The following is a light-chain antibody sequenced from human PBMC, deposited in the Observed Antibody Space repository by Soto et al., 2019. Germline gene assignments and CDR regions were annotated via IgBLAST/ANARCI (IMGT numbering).Light chain of an antibody. V-gene: IGKV3-11*01. Sequence: DIVLTQSPATLSLSPGERATLSCRASQSVGSYLAWFQHKPGQAPRLLIYGASNRATDIPGRFSGRGSGTDFTLTISSLESGDFAVYYCQHRSNWPPSPTFGGGTKLEIK. CDR3: QHRSNWPPSPT. CDR1: QSVGSY. CDR2: GAS. J-gene: IGKJ4*01.